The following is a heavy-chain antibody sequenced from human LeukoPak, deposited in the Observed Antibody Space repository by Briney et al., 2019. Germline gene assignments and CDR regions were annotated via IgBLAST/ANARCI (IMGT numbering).Heavy chain of an antibody. CDR2: IATDGSFA. J-gene: IGHJ1*01. CDR1: GFTFSSYG. CDR3: ASQGATTVTTDEYFQH. D-gene: IGHD4-17*01. Sequence: GGSLRLSCAASGFTFSSYGMHWVRQAPGKGLEWLAGIATDGSFAYYADSVKGRFTLSRDNSKNTLYLQMDSLRTEDTAVYYCASQGATTVTTDEYFQHWGQGTLVTVSS. V-gene: IGHV3-30*03.